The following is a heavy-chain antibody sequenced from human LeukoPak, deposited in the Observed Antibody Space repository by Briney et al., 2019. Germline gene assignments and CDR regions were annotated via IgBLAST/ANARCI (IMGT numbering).Heavy chain of an antibody. CDR3: TRDKGWELLVYFDY. J-gene: IGHJ4*02. Sequence: PGGSLRLSYTASGFTFGDYAMSWFRQAPGKGLEWVGFIRSKAYGGTTEYAASVKGRFTISRDDSKSIAYLQMNSLKTEDTAVYYCTRDKGWELLVYFDYWGQGTLVTVSS. CDR2: IRSKAYGGTT. CDR1: GFTFGDYA. V-gene: IGHV3-49*03. D-gene: IGHD1-26*01.